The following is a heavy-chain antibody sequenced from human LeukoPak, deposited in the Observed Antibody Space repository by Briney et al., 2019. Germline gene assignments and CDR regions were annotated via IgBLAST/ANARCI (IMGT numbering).Heavy chain of an antibody. CDR3: AKGYGGLGFDY. D-gene: IGHD4-23*01. CDR1: GFTFSSYG. V-gene: IGHV3-33*06. CDR2: IWYDGSNK. J-gene: IGHJ4*02. Sequence: GGSLRLSCAASGFTFSSYGMHWVRQAPGKGLEWVAVIWYDGSNKYYADSVKGRFTISRDNSKNTLYLQMNSLRAADTAVYYFAKGYGGLGFDYWGQGSLVTVSS.